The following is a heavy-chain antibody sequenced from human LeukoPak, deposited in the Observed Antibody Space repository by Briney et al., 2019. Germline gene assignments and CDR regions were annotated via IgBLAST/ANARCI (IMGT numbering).Heavy chain of an antibody. D-gene: IGHD6-19*01. CDR1: GYTFTGYY. CDR2: INPNSSGT. J-gene: IGHJ6*02. V-gene: IGHV1-2*02. CDR3: ARGQPGIAVAGTVNYYYYGMDV. Sequence: GAAVKVSCKASGYTFTGYYMHWVRQAPGQGLEWMGWINPNSSGTNYAQKFQGRVTMTRDTSISTAYMELSRLRSDDTAVYYCARGQPGIAVAGTVNYYYYGMDVWGQGTTVTVSS.